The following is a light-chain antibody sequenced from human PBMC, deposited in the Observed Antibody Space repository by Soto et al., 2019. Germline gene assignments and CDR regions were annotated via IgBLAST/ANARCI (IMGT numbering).Light chain of an antibody. CDR3: QQRSNWPILT. CDR1: QSVSSY. Sequence: IVLTQSPSTLSLSPGERATLSCRASQSVSSYLAWYQQKPGQAPRLLIYDASNRATGIPARFSGSGSGTDFTLTISSLEPEDFAVYYCQQRSNWPILTFGPGTKVDI. J-gene: IGKJ3*01. V-gene: IGKV3-11*01. CDR2: DAS.